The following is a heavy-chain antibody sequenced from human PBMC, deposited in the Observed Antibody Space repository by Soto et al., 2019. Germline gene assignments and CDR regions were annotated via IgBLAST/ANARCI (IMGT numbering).Heavy chain of an antibody. J-gene: IGHJ5*02. CDR2: ITVNNGNT. CDR1: GYSFSSYG. V-gene: IGHV1-18*04. D-gene: IGHD3-10*01. Sequence: GASVKVSCKASGYSFSSYGISWVRQAPGQGLEWMGWITVNNGNTNYAQKFQGRVTMTTDKSTSTAYMELRSLRSDDTAVYYCATSYASGFDPWGQGPLVTVS. CDR3: ATSYASGFDP.